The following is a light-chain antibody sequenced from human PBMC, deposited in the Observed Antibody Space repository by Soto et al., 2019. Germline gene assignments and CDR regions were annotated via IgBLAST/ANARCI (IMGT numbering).Light chain of an antibody. CDR3: QQSYSTPHP. J-gene: IGKJ2*01. CDR1: QSISSY. CDR2: AAS. Sequence: DIQMTQSPSSLSASVEDRVTITCRASQSISSYLNWYQQKPGKAPKLLIYAASSLQSWVPSRFSGSGSRTDFNLTISSLQHEDVATYYCQQSYSTPHPFGQGTKLEIK. V-gene: IGKV1-39*01.